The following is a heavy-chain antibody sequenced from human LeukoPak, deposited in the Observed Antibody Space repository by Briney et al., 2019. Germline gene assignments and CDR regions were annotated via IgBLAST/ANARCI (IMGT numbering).Heavy chain of an antibody. CDR3: ARDQSSSWYSRGWFDP. D-gene: IGHD6-13*01. CDR1: GGTFSSYA. CDR2: IIPIFGTA. V-gene: IGHV1-69*06. J-gene: IGHJ5*02. Sequence: PQASVKVSCKASGGTFSSYAISWVRQAPGQGLEWMGGIIPIFGTANYAQKFQGRVTITADKSTSTAYMELSSLRSEDTAVYYCARDQSSSWYSRGWFDPWGQGTLVTVSS.